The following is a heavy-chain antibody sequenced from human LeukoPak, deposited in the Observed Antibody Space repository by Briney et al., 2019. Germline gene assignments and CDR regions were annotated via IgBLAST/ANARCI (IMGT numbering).Heavy chain of an antibody. CDR3: ARDPGRGYTYGYGFDY. CDR1: RFTFSNYG. D-gene: IGHD5-18*01. Sequence: GGSLRLSCAASRFTFSNYGMHWVRQAPGKGLEWVAVIWYDGSNKYYADSVKGRFTISRDNSKNTLYLQMNSLRAEDTAVYYCARDPGRGYTYGYGFDYWGQGTLVAVSS. V-gene: IGHV3-33*01. CDR2: IWYDGSNK. J-gene: IGHJ4*02.